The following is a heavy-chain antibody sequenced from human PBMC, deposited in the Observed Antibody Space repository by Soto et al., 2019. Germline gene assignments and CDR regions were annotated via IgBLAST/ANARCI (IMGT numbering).Heavy chain of an antibody. CDR2: IYYSGST. J-gene: IGHJ5*02. CDR1: GGSISSGDYY. D-gene: IGHD3-22*01. CDR3: ARDRSDYYDSSGPRFDP. Sequence: PSETLSLTCTVSGGSISSGDYYWSWIRQPPGKGLEWIGYIYYSGSTYYNPSLKSRVTISVDTSKNQFSLKLSSVTAADTAVYYCARDRSDYYDSSGPRFDPWGQGTLVTVPQ. V-gene: IGHV4-30-4*01.